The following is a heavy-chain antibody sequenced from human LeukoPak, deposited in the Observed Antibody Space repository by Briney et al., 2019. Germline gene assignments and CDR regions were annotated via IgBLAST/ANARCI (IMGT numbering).Heavy chain of an antibody. CDR3: ARGEGYFEDY. V-gene: IGHV4-34*01. Sequence: KPSETLSLTCAVYGGSFSGYYWSWIRQPPGKGLEWIGEINHSGSTNYNPSLKSRVTISVDTSKNQFSLKLSSVTAADTAVYYCARGEGYFEDYWGQGTLVTVSS. CDR1: GGSFSGYY. D-gene: IGHD3-9*01. J-gene: IGHJ4*02. CDR2: INHSGST.